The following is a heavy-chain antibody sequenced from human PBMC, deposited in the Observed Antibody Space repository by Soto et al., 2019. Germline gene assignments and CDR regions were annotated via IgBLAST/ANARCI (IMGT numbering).Heavy chain of an antibody. J-gene: IGHJ3*02. CDR3: AKDILTGWHAFDI. CDR1: GFTFSDYY. Sequence: GGSLRLSCAASGFTFSDYYMSWIRQAPGKGLEWVSYISSSSSYTNYADSVKGRFTISRDNAKNSLYLQMNSLRAEDTAVYYCAKDILTGWHAFDIWGQRTMVTVSS. V-gene: IGHV3-11*06. D-gene: IGHD3-9*01. CDR2: ISSSSSYT.